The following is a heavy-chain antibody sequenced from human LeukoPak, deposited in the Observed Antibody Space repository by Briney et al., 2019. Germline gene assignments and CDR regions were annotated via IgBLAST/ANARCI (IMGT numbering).Heavy chain of an antibody. J-gene: IGHJ4*02. Sequence: GASVKVSCKASGGTFSSYAISWVRQAPGQGLEWMGRIIPILGIANYAQKFQGRVTITADKSTSTAYMELSSLRSEDTAVYYCARGKVLRWSAFDYWGQGTLVTVSS. D-gene: IGHD4-23*01. CDR2: IIPILGIA. CDR3: ARGKVLRWSAFDY. CDR1: GGTFSSYA. V-gene: IGHV1-69*04.